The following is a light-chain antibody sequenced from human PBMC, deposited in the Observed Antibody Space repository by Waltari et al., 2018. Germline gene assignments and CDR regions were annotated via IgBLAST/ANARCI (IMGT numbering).Light chain of an antibody. Sequence: EIVLTQSPGTLSLSPGERANLSCRASQSVSSRNLAWYQQKPGRVPRLLIYGAFRKTTGLPDRFDGSGSGTDFTLTISRLEPDDFAVYYCLQYGDSPWTFGQGTKVEIK. CDR1: QSVSSRN. J-gene: IGKJ1*01. V-gene: IGKV3-20*01. CDR3: LQYGDSPWT. CDR2: GAF.